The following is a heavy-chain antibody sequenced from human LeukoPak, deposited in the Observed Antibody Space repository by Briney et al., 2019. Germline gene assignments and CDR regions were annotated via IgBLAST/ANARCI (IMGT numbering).Heavy chain of an antibody. J-gene: IGHJ5*01. Sequence: GGSLRLSCAASGFTFSSYAMSWVRQAPGKGLEWVSAVSGSGTTTHNADSVEGRFSSSRDNSKNPLFLHMNSLRVDDTAVYYCAKGDDSSGRNWFDSWGQGTLVTVSS. CDR1: GFTFSSYA. CDR2: VSGSGTTT. V-gene: IGHV3-23*01. CDR3: AKGDDSSGRNWFDS. D-gene: IGHD3-22*01.